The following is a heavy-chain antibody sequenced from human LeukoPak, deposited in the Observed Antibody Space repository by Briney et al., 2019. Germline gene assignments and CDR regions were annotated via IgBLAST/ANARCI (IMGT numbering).Heavy chain of an antibody. J-gene: IGHJ3*02. D-gene: IGHD5-18*01. V-gene: IGHV1-46*01. CDR1: GYTFTSYY. CDR3: ARDTRRSGYSYGYAFDI. CDR2: INPSGGST. Sequence: ASVKVSCKASGYTFTSYYMHWVRHAPGQGLEWMGIINPSGGSTSYAQKFQGRVTMTRDTSTSTVYMELSSLRSEDTAVYYCARDTRRSGYSYGYAFDIWGQGTMVTVSS.